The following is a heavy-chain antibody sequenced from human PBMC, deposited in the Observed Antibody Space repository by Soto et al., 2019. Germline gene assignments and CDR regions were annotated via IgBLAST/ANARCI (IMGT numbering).Heavy chain of an antibody. CDR3: ARVGYYYDSSGWDY. J-gene: IGHJ4*02. CDR1: GFTFSSYW. CDR2: IKQDGSEK. V-gene: IGHV3-7*03. Sequence: ESGGGLVQPGGSLRLSCAASGFTFSSYWMSWVRQAPGKGLEWVANIKQDGSEKYYVDSVKGRFTISRDNAKNSLYLQMNSLRAEDTAVYYCARVGYYYDSSGWDYWGQGTLVTVSS. D-gene: IGHD3-22*01.